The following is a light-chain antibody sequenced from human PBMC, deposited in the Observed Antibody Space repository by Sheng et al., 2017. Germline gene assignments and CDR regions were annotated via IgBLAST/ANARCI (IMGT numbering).Light chain of an antibody. J-gene: IGLJ3*02. Sequence: QSALTQPASVSGSPGQSITISCTGTSSDVGSYNLVSWYQQHPGKPPNFCFMRSLSGPQGFLIAFSGSKSDYTASLAISGLQAEDEADYFCCLYTGSTTWMFGGGTKLTVL. V-gene: IGLV2-23*02. CDR1: SSDVGSYNL. CDR2: RSL. CDR3: CLYTGSTTWM.